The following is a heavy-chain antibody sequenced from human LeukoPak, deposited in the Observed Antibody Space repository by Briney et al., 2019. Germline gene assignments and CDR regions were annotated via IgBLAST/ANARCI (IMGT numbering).Heavy chain of an antibody. CDR1: GYTLTELS. J-gene: IGHJ4*02. D-gene: IGHD3-10*01. CDR3: SLLWFGGRGDY. V-gene: IGHV1-46*01. Sequence: ASVKVSCKVSGYTLTELSMHWVRQAPEQGLEWMGIINPSGGSTSYAQKFQGRVTMTRDTSTSTIYMELSSLRSEDTAVYYCSLLWFGGRGDYWGQGTLVSVSS. CDR2: INPSGGST.